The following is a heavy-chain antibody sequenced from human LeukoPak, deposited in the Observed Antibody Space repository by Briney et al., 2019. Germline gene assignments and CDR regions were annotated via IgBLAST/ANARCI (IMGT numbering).Heavy chain of an antibody. V-gene: IGHV4-34*01. CDR1: GGSFSGYY. Sequence: PSETLSLTCAVYGGSFSGYYWSWIRQPPGKGLEWIGEINHSGSTNYNPSLKSRVTISVDTSKDQFSLKLSSVTAADTAVYYCARARAGRFDYWGQGTLVTVSS. J-gene: IGHJ4*02. D-gene: IGHD6-13*01. CDR2: INHSGST. CDR3: ARARAGRFDY.